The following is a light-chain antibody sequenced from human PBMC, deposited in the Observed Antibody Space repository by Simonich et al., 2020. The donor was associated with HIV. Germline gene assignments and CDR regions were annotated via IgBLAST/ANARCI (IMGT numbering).Light chain of an antibody. CDR3: QQFGNSPPSIT. CDR1: QSVSSNY. CDR2: CAT. Sequence: EIVLTKSPGTLSLSPGERATLSCRASQSVSSNYLAWYQQKPGLAPRLLIYCATSRITGIPDRFSGSGSGTDFTLTISRLEPEDFAVYYCQQFGNSPPSITFGQGTRLEIK. V-gene: IGKV3-20*01. J-gene: IGKJ5*01.